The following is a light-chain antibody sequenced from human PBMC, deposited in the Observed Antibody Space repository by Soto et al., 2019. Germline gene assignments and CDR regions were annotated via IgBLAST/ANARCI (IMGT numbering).Light chain of an antibody. CDR3: CSWAGNSLV. V-gene: IGLV2-11*01. Sequence: QSALTQPRSVSGSSGQSVTISCTGTSSDVGGYNYVSWYQQHPGKAPKIKIYDVSKRPSGVPDRFSGSKSGNTASLTISGLQAEDEADYYCCSWAGNSLVFGGGTKVTVL. J-gene: IGLJ3*02. CDR2: DVS. CDR1: SSDVGGYNY.